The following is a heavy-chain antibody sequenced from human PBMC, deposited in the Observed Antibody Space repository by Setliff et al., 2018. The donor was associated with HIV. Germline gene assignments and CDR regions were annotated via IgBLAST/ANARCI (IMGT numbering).Heavy chain of an antibody. J-gene: IGHJ4*02. V-gene: IGHV3-30*18. CDR2: ISYDGSNK. CDR3: AKDRYSSGWSPLNY. CDR1: GFTFSDYS. D-gene: IGHD6-19*01. Sequence: GGSLRLSCAASGFTFSDYSMTWVRQAPGKGLEWVSVISYDGSNKHYADSVKGRFTISRDNSKNTLYLQMNSLRAEDTAVYYCAKDRYSSGWSPLNYWGQGTLVTVSS.